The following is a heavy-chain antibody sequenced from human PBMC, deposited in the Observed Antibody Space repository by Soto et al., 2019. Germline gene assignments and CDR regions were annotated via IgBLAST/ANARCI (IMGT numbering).Heavy chain of an antibody. V-gene: IGHV4-4*02. CDR2: IYYGGST. CDR3: ARVIRGYNYGYLDC. D-gene: IGHD5-18*01. J-gene: IGHJ4*02. Sequence: SETLSLTCAVSGGSITNTDWWTWVRQPPGMGLEWVGDIYYGGSTKYNPSLKSRVTISVDTSKNQFSLKLSSVTAADTAVYYCARVIRGYNYGYLDCWGQGALVTVSS. CDR1: GGSITNTDW.